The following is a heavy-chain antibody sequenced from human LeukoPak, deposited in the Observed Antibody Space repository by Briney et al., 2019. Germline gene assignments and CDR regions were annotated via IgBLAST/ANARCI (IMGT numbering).Heavy chain of an antibody. CDR2: IRYDGNNK. V-gene: IGHV3-30*02. D-gene: IGHD3-10*01. J-gene: IGHJ4*02. CDR3: AKDSFYGSGSYYHPTIDY. CDR1: GFTFSDHY. Sequence: GGSLRLSCAASGFTFSDHYMDWVRQAPGKGLEWVAFIRYDGNNKYYADSVKGRFTISRDNSKNTLYLQMNSLRTEDTAVYYCAKDSFYGSGSYYHPTIDYWGQGTLVTVSS.